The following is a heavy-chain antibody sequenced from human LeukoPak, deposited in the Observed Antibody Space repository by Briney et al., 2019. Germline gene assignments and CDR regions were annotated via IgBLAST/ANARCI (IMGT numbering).Heavy chain of an antibody. V-gene: IGHV3-30-3*01. Sequence: PGGSLRLSCAASGFTFSSYAMHWVRQAPGKGLEWVAVISYDGSNKYYADSVKGRFTISRDNAKNSLYLQMNSLRAEDTAVYYCASGMRVGPNIWGQGTLGTVSA. CDR3: ASGMRVGPNI. J-gene: IGHJ4*02. D-gene: IGHD1-26*01. CDR1: GFTFSSYA. CDR2: ISYDGSNK.